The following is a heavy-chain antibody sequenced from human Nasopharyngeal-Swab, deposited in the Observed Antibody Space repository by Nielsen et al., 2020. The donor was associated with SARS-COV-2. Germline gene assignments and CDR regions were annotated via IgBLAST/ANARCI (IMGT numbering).Heavy chain of an antibody. CDR1: GFTFSSYG. CDR3: ATLDTIREIDY. CDR2: ISYDGSNK. D-gene: IGHD5-12*01. V-gene: IGHV3-30*03. J-gene: IGHJ4*02. Sequence: GESLKISCAASGFTFSSYGMHWVRQAPGKGLEWVAVISYDGSNKYYADSVKGRFTTSRDNSKNTLYLQMNSLRAEDTAVYYCATLDTIREIDYWGQGTLVTVSS.